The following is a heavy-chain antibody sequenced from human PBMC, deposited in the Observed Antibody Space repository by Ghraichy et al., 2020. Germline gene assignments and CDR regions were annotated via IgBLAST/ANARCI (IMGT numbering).Heavy chain of an antibody. CDR1: GGSISGSWYY. J-gene: IGHJ4*02. CDR2: IYDSGST. Sequence: SETLSLTCTVSGGSISGSWYYWGWIRQPPEKGLEWVGSIYDSGSTYYNPSLRSRVTISVDTSKNQFSLKLTSVTAADTALYFCARQVSAGLYGLTVFDYLGEGSLVTVSS. V-gene: IGHV4-39*01. CDR3: ARQVSAGLYGLTVFDY. D-gene: IGHD2-15*01.